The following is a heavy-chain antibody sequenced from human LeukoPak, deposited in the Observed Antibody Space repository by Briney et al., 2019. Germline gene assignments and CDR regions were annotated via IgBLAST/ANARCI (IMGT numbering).Heavy chain of an antibody. CDR1: GFTFSAYE. CDR2: MSSGGDIV. V-gene: IGHV3-48*03. J-gene: IGHJ3*02. Sequence: TGGSLRLSCAASGFTFSAYEMDWVRQAPGKGLEWVAYMSSGGDIVYYAESVRGRFTISRDNAKNSLYLQMNSLRAEDTAVYYCAKMNYYDSSIWGQGTMVTVSS. CDR3: AKMNYYDSSI. D-gene: IGHD3-22*01.